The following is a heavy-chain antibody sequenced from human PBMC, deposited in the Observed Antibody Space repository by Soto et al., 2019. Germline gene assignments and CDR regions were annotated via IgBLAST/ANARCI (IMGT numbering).Heavy chain of an antibody. CDR2: IYSSGST. Sequence: QVHLQESGPRLVKPSETLSLTCTVSGDSVSSGSSHWNWIRQPPGKGLEWIGYIYSSGSTSYNPALKSRVTISVDTSKNQFSLKLRSVTAADTAVYYCASLINAAFDFWGQGTLVTVSS. V-gene: IGHV4-61*01. D-gene: IGHD3-10*01. CDR1: GDSVSSGSSH. J-gene: IGHJ4*02. CDR3: ASLINAAFDF.